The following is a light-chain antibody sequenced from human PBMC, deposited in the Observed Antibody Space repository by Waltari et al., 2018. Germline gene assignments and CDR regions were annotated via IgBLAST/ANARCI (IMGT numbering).Light chain of an antibody. J-gene: IGKJ1*01. CDR2: AAS. Sequence: DIQMTQSPSSLSASVGDRVTITCRASQGISNSLAWYQQKPGKAPKLLLYAASRLESGVPSRFSGSGSGTDYTLTISSLQPEDFATYYCQQYYSTPKWTFGQWTKVEIK. CDR1: QGISNS. CDR3: QQYYSTPKWT. V-gene: IGKV1-NL1*01.